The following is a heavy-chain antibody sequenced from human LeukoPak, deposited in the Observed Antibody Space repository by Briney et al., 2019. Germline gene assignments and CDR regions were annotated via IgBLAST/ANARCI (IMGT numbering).Heavy chain of an antibody. D-gene: IGHD3-22*01. CDR3: AKDRLGALYYYDSSGYYRFDY. CDR1: GFTFSSDE. Sequence: GGSLRLSCLASGFTFSSDEMNWVRQAPGKGLEWVSYISIGGSTTYYADSVKGRFTISRDNSKNTLYLQMNSLRAEDTAVYYCAKDRLGALYYYDSSGYYRFDYWGQGTLVTVSS. J-gene: IGHJ4*01. V-gene: IGHV3-48*03. CDR2: ISIGGSTT.